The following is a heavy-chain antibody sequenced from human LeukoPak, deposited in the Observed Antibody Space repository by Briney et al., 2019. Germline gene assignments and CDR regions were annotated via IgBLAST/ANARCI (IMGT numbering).Heavy chain of an antibody. CDR1: GGTFISHG. CDR3: ARRYSGYDFSFDP. V-gene: IGHV1-69*13. J-gene: IGHJ5*02. D-gene: IGHD5-12*01. Sequence: SVKVSFKASGGTFISHGISWVRQVPGQGLEWMGGIVPIFGRAKYAQKFQDRVTITADESTSTVYMELSSLRSEDTAVYYCARRYSGYDFSFDPWGQGTLVTVSS. CDR2: IVPIFGRA.